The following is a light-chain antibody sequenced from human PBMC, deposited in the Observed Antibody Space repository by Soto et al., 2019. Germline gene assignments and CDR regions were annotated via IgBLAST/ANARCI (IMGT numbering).Light chain of an antibody. V-gene: IGKV1-39*01. CDR1: QSISSY. J-gene: IGKJ5*01. Sequence: IQLTLVPSGLSAPLGDGVTVTWRARQSISSYLNWYQQKPGKAPNLLIYVASSLQSEVPSRFSGSGSGTDFTLTITSLQPEDFATYYCQQSYGTPITFGQGTRLEIK. CDR3: QQSYGTPIT. CDR2: VAS.